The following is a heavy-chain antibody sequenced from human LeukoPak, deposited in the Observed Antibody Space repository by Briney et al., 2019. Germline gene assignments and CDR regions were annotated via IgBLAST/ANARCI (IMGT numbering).Heavy chain of an antibody. CDR3: GRDFRDCLDY. CDR2: INPDSGGT. J-gene: IGHJ4*02. Sequence: GASVKVSCKASGYTFTGYYMHWVRQAPGQGLEWMGWINPDSGGTNFAQKFQGRVTMTRDTSISTAYMELSRLRSDDTAMYYCGRDFRDCLDYWGQGTLVTVSS. CDR1: GYTFTGYY. V-gene: IGHV1-2*02.